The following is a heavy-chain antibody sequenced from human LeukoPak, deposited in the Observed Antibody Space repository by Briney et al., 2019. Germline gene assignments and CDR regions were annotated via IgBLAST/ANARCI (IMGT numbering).Heavy chain of an antibody. CDR1: GFTFSSYA. V-gene: IGHV3-30*04. J-gene: IGHJ6*02. D-gene: IGHD3-10*01. CDR3: ARGRRYSCSETLYGMDV. CDR2: ISYDGSNK. Sequence: GGSLRLSCAASGFTFSSYAMHWVRQAPGKGLEWVAVISYDGSNKYYADSVKGRFTISRDNSKNTLYLQMNSLRAEDTAVYYCARGRRYSCSETLYGMDVWGQGTTVTVSS.